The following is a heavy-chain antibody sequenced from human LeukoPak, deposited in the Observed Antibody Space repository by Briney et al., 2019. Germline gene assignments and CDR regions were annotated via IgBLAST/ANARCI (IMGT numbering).Heavy chain of an antibody. D-gene: IGHD5-18*01. CDR3: AGVDTAMVNFDY. Sequence: ASVKASCKASGGTFSSYAISWVRQAPGQGLEWMGGIIPIFGTANYAQEFQGRVTITADESTSTAYMELSSLRSEDTAVYYCAGVDTAMVNFDYWGQGTLVTVSS. CDR1: GGTFSSYA. CDR2: IIPIFGTA. J-gene: IGHJ4*02. V-gene: IGHV1-69*13.